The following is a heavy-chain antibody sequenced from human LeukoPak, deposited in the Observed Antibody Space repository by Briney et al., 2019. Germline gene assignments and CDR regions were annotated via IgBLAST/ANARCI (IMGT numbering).Heavy chain of an antibody. V-gene: IGHV4-31*03. CDR2: INYSGNT. J-gene: IGHJ4*02. CDR3: ARGGSGEGY. Sequence: PSETLSLTCTVSGGSISSGAHYWSWIRQHPGKGLEWIGYINYSGNTCYNPSLKSRVTISADTSKNQFSLKVTSVTAADTAVYYCARGGSGEGYWGQGTLVTVSS. CDR1: GGSISSGAHY. D-gene: IGHD3-10*01.